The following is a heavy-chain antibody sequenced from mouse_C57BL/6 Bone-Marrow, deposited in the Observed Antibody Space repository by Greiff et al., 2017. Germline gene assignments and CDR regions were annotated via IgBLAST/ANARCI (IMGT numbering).Heavy chain of an antibody. Sequence: VQLQQSGPELVKPGTSVHISCKTSGYAFTEYTMHWVKQSHGKSLEWIGGFNPNNGGTTYNQRFKGKATLTVDKSSTTAYMELRSLTSEDSAGYYCARGNYYGSTSWFGYGGQGTLVTVST. D-gene: IGHD1-1*01. J-gene: IGHJ3*01. CDR3: ARGNYYGSTSWFGY. V-gene: IGHV1-18*01. CDR1: GYAFTEYT. CDR2: FNPNNGGT.